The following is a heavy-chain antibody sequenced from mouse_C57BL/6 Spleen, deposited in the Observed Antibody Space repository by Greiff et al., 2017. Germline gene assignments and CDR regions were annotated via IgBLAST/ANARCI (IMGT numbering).Heavy chain of an antibody. CDR2: ISSGSSTI. CDR3: ARQGYYGNYVGWFAY. D-gene: IGHD2-1*01. CDR1: GFTFSDYG. V-gene: IGHV5-17*01. J-gene: IGHJ3*01. Sequence: VQLVESGGGLVKPGGSLKLSCAASGFTFSDYGMHWVRQAPEKGLEWVAYISSGSSTIYYADTVKGRFTISRDNAKNTLFLQMTSMRSEDTAMYYCARQGYYGNYVGWFAYWGQGTLVTVSA.